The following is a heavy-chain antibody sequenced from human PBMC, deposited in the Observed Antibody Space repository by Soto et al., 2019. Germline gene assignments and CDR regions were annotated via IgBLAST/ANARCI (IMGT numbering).Heavy chain of an antibody. CDR3: ARSRTSRPSDAFDI. Sequence: GSLRLSCAASGFTFSSYSMNWVRQAPGKGLEWVSSISSSSSYIYYADSVKGRFTISRDNAKNSLYLQMNSLRAEDTAVYYCARSRTSRPSDAFDIWGQGTMVTV. CDR2: ISSSSSYI. D-gene: IGHD2-2*01. V-gene: IGHV3-21*01. CDR1: GFTFSSYS. J-gene: IGHJ3*02.